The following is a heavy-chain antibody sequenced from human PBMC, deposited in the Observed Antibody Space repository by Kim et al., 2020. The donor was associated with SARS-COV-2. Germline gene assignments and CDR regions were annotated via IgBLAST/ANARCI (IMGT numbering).Heavy chain of an antibody. V-gene: IGHV4-34*01. D-gene: IGHD6-6*01. Sequence: SETLSLTCAVYGGSFSGYYWSWIRQPPGKGLEWIGEINHSGSTNYNPSLKSRVTISVDTSKNQFSLKLSSVTAADTAVYYCARAPGHSSSLSVDYWGQGTLVTVSS. J-gene: IGHJ4*02. CDR1: GGSFSGYY. CDR2: INHSGST. CDR3: ARAPGHSSSLSVDY.